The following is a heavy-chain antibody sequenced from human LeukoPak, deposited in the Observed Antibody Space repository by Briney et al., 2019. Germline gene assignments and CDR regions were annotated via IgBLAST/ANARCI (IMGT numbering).Heavy chain of an antibody. CDR2: IYPGDSDT. D-gene: IGHD6-13*01. V-gene: IGHV5-51*01. J-gene: IGHJ4*02. CDR1: GYSFTSYW. CDR3: ARHPNMYSSSWYRGPRSSGYPDY. Sequence: GESLKISCKGSGYSFTSYWIGWVRQMPGKGLEWMGIIYPGDSDTRYSPSFQGQVTISADKSISTAYLQWSSLKASDTAMYHCARHPNMYSSSWYRGPRSSGYPDYWGQGTLVTVSS.